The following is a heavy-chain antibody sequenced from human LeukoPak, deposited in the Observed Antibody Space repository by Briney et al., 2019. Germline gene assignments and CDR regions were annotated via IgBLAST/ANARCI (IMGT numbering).Heavy chain of an antibody. CDR2: IYPGDSYT. CDR1: GYTFTNYW. J-gene: IGHJ6*03. CDR3: ARGPYPENYSKSPHSYYYMDV. Sequence: GESLKISCKGSGYTFTNYWIGLVRQMPGKGLEWMGIIYPGDSYTRYSPSFQGQVTVSADKSISTAYLQWSSLKASDTAIYYCARGPYPENYSKSPHSYYYMDVWGTGTTVTVSS. D-gene: IGHD1-7*01. V-gene: IGHV5-51*01.